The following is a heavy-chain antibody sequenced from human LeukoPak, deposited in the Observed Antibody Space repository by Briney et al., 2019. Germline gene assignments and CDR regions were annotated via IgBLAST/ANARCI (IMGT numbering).Heavy chain of an antibody. V-gene: IGHV3-21*01. CDR2: ISSSSSCI. Sequence: GGSLRLSCAASGFTFSSYSMNWVRQAPGKGLEWVSSISSSSSCIYYADSVKGRFTISRDNAKNSLYLQMNSLRAEDTAVYYCARDESVELLGFDYWGQGTLVTVSS. J-gene: IGHJ4*02. D-gene: IGHD1-26*01. CDR1: GFTFSSYS. CDR3: ARDESVELLGFDY.